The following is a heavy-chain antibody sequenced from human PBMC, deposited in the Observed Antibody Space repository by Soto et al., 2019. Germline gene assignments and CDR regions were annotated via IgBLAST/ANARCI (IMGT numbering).Heavy chain of an antibody. CDR1: VFTFSSYC. J-gene: IGHJ4*02. D-gene: IGHD5-12*01. V-gene: IGHV3-7*03. CDR3: ARRDGYNYELDY. Sequence: GGSLSLSCAASVFTFSSYCMHWVRQAPGQGREWVGNIKQDVNEKYYMDSVKGGFTISRDNATNSMYLQMNSLRAADTAVYYCARRDGYNYELDYWGQGTLVTVSS. CDR2: IKQDVNEK.